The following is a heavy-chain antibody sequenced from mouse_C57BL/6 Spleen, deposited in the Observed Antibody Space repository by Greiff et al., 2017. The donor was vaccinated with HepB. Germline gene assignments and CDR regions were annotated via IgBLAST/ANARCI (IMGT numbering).Heavy chain of an antibody. J-gene: IGHJ4*01. Sequence: LQESGPELVKPGASVKISCKASGYSFTDYNMNWVKQSNGKSLEWIGVINPNYGTTSYNQKFKGKATLTVDQSSSTAYMQLNSLTSEDSAVYYCASLGVTTVVDAMDYWGQGTSVTVSS. V-gene: IGHV1-39*01. D-gene: IGHD1-1*01. CDR1: GYSFTDYN. CDR3: ASLGVTTVVDAMDY. CDR2: INPNYGTT.